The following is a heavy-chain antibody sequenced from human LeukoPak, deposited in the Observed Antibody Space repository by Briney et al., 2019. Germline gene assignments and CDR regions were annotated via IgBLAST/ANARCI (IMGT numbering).Heavy chain of an antibody. Sequence: PSETLSLTCAVYGGSFSGYYWSWIRQPPGKGLEWIGEINHSGSTNYNPSLKSRVTVSVDTSKNQFSLKLSSVTAAGTAVYYCARGDLMDFDYWGQGTLVTVSS. CDR3: ARGDLMDFDY. D-gene: IGHD5-24*01. CDR1: GGSFSGYY. CDR2: INHSGST. V-gene: IGHV4-34*01. J-gene: IGHJ4*02.